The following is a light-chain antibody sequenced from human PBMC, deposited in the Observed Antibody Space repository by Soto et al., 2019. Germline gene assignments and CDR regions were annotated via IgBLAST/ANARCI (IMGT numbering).Light chain of an antibody. CDR2: SNN. CDR1: SFNIGSNT. Sequence: QSVLTQPPSASGTPGQRVTISCSGSSFNIGSNTVNWYQQLPGTAPKLLIYSNNQRPSGVPDRFSGSKSGTSASLAISGLQSEDEADYYCAAWDDSLNGDYVFGTGTKVPVL. CDR3: AAWDDSLNGDYV. V-gene: IGLV1-44*01. J-gene: IGLJ1*01.